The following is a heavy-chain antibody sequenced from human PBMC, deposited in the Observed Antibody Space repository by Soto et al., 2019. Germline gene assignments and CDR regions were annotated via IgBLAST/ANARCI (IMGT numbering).Heavy chain of an antibody. CDR2: VTATAESA. CDR1: GFNFDAYA. J-gene: IGHJ5*02. Sequence: GGSLRLSCTPFGFNFDAYAMSWVRQAPGKGLEWVSAVTATAESAYYTDSVRGRFIITRDNSDNMLYLQMSSLRVEDTAIYFCERGRYYNSPQDLWGRGTQVTVPS. D-gene: IGHD3-10*01. CDR3: ERGRYYNSPQDL. V-gene: IGHV3-23*01.